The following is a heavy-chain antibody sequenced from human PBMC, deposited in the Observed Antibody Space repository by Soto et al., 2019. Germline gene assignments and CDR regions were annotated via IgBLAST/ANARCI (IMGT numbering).Heavy chain of an antibody. CDR3: ASPRYYYGSGNWFDP. V-gene: IGHV1-69*13. D-gene: IGHD3-10*01. J-gene: IGHJ5*02. Sequence: SVKVSCKASGGTFSSYAISWVRQAPGQGLEWMGGIIPIFGTANYAQKFQGRVTITADESTSTAYMELSSLRSEDTAVHYCASPRYYYGSGNWFDPWGQGTLVTVSS. CDR2: IIPIFGTA. CDR1: GGTFSSYA.